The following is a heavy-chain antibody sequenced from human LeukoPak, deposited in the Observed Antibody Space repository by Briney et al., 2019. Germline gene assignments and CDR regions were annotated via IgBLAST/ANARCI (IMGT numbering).Heavy chain of an antibody. CDR3: ARDCAVAAYYFDY. J-gene: IGHJ4*02. Sequence: HPGGSLRLSCAASGFTFSSYSMNWVRQAPGKGLEWVSYISSSSSTIYYADSVKGRFTISRDNAKNSLYLQMNSLRAEDTAVYYCARDCAVAAYYFDYWGQGTLVTVSS. D-gene: IGHD2-15*01. CDR2: ISSSSSTI. CDR1: GFTFSSYS. V-gene: IGHV3-48*04.